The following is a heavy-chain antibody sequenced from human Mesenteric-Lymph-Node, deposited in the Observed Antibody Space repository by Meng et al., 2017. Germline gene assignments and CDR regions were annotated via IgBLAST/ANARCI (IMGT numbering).Heavy chain of an antibody. J-gene: IGHJ4*02. V-gene: IGHV1-8*01. Sequence: ASAKVSCKASGYTFTSYDINWLRQATGQGLGWMGWMNPNSGNTGYAQKFQGRVTMTRNTSISTAYMELSSLRSEDTAVYYCARDRGSGDYGDGFDNWGQGTLVTVSS. D-gene: IGHD4-17*01. CDR3: ARDRGSGDYGDGFDN. CDR1: GYTFTSYD. CDR2: MNPNSGNT.